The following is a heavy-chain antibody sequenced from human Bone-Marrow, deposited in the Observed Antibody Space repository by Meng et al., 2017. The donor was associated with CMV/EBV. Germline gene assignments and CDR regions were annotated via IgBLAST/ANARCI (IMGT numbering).Heavy chain of an antibody. V-gene: IGHV3-21*04. J-gene: IGHJ6*02. D-gene: IGHD4-11*01. CDR3: ARVGYSNLKGDYYYAMDV. Sequence: GESLKISCAASGFIFSSYAMNWVRQAPGKGLEWVSSISSNSIYIYYADSVKGRFTISRDNAQNSLYLQMNSLRAEDTALYYCARVGYSNLKGDYYYAMDVWGQGTTVTVSS. CDR2: ISSNSIYI. CDR1: GFIFSSYA.